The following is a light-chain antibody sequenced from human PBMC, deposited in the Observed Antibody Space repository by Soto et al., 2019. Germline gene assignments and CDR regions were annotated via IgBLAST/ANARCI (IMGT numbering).Light chain of an antibody. CDR1: QSISIY. CDR2: AAS. Sequence: DIQMTKSPSSLSASVRDRVTITCRASQSISIYLNWYQQKPGKAPKLLIYAASSLQSGVPSRFSGSGSGTDFTLTISSLQPEDFATYYCQQSYSIPLTFGGGTKVDIK. J-gene: IGKJ4*01. V-gene: IGKV1-39*01. CDR3: QQSYSIPLT.